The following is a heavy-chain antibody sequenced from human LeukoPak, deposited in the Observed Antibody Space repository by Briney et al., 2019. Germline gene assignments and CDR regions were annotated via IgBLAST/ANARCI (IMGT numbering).Heavy chain of an antibody. CDR1: GFTFSSYA. D-gene: IGHD2-2*01. CDR2: ISGSGGST. V-gene: IGHV3-23*01. Sequence: GGSLRLSCAASGFTFSSYAMSWVRQAPGKGLEGVSAISGSGGSTYYADSVKGRFTISRDNSKNTLYLQMNSLRAEDTAVYYCAKNRVVVPAAMRSWGQGTLVTVSS. J-gene: IGHJ5*02. CDR3: AKNRVVVPAAMRS.